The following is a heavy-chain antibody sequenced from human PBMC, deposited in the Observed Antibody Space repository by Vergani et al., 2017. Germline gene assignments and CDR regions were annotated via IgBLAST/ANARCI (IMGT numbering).Heavy chain of an antibody. D-gene: IGHD3-22*01. V-gene: IGHV1-69*10. CDR1: GYSFINYG. CDR3: ASGYYDSSATDAFDI. J-gene: IGHJ3*02. CDR2: VSPILGIA. Sequence: VQSGDEVKKPGASVKVSCKTSGYSFINYGISWVRQAPGQGLEWLGWVSPILGIANYAQKFQGRVTITADKSTSTAYMELSSLRSEDTAVYYCASGYYDSSATDAFDIWGQGTMVTVSS.